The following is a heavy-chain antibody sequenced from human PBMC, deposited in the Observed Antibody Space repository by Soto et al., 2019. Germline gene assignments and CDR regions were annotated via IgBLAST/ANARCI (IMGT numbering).Heavy chain of an antibody. Sequence: QVQVVESGGGVVQPGTSLRLSCAASGFTFSDHGMHWVRQAPGKGLEWVAVIWYDGSNEYYADSVKGRFTISRDNSKNTLYLQMDSLRAEDTALYYCARGLAHCSGGSCYMDYWGQGTQVTVSS. CDR2: IWYDGSNE. CDR1: GFTFSDHG. V-gene: IGHV3-33*01. CDR3: ARGLAHCSGGSCYMDY. D-gene: IGHD2-15*01. J-gene: IGHJ4*02.